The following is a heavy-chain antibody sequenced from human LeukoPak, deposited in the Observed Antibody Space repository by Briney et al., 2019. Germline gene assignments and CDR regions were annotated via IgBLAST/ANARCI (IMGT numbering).Heavy chain of an antibody. J-gene: IGHJ3*02. CDR1: GFTFNSYS. CDR2: ISSSSSYI. Sequence: GSLRLSCAASGFTFNSYSMNWVRQAPGKGLEWVSSISSSSSYIYYADSVKGRFTISRDNAKNSLYLQMNSLRAEDTAVYYCARDRGDSSGYDAFDIWGQGTMVTVSS. V-gene: IGHV3-21*01. D-gene: IGHD3-22*01. CDR3: ARDRGDSSGYDAFDI.